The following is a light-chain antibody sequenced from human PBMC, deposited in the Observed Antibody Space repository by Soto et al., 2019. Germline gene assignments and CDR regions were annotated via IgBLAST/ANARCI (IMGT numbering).Light chain of an antibody. Sequence: EIVMTQSPVTLSVSPGEGGTLSCRASQNISSSLAWYQQSPGQAPRLLLYNVSTRAAGIPARFSGSGSGAEFTLNISSLQSEDFGLYHCQQYNNWPRTFGQGTKVDIK. CDR3: QQYNNWPRT. CDR1: QNISSS. J-gene: IGKJ1*01. V-gene: IGKV3-15*01. CDR2: NVS.